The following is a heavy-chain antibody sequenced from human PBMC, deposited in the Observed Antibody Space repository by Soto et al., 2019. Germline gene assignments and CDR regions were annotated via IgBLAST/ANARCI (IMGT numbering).Heavy chain of an antibody. CDR3: ARSGAGSGWL. CDR2: IYYTGGT. CDR1: GGSVTSVRYY. D-gene: IGHD6-19*01. J-gene: IGHJ4*02. V-gene: IGHV4-61*01. Sequence: PSETLSLTCTVSGGSVTSVRYYWSWSRQPPGKGLEWIGYIYYTGGTSYSSSLKSRVTISVDTPENQFSLKLSSVTAADTAKYYCARSGAGSGWLGGQGTQVTVSS.